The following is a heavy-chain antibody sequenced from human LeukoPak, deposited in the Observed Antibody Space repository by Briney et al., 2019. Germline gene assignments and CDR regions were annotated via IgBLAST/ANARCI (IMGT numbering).Heavy chain of an antibody. V-gene: IGHV5-51*01. D-gene: IGHD3-10*01. Sequence: GESLKISCKGSGYSFTNYWIGWVRQTPGRGLERMGVIAPVNSDTIYSPSFRGQATISADESINTAYLQWSSLKASDTAMYFCARFYGSGRHEFDAWGQGTLVTVSS. CDR3: ARFYGSGRHEFDA. J-gene: IGHJ5*02. CDR1: GYSFTNYW. CDR2: IAPVNSDT.